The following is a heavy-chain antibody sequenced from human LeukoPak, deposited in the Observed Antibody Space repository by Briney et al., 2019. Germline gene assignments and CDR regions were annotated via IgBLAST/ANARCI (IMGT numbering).Heavy chain of an antibody. V-gene: IGHV4-30-2*01. J-gene: IGHJ3*02. CDR2: IYHSGST. Sequence: TLSLTCAVSGGFISSGGYSWNWIRQPPGKGLEWIGYIYHSGSTSYNPSLKSRVTISVDRSKNQFSLKLSSVTAADTAVYYCARAPGLGAFDIWGQGTMVTVSS. CDR3: ARAPGLGAFDI. D-gene: IGHD1-14*01. CDR1: GGFISSGGYS.